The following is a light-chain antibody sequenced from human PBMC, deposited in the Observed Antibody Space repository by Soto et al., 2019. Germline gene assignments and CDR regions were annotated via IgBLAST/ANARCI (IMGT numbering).Light chain of an antibody. CDR2: GAS. CDR1: QSVSSSY. CDR3: QQYGSSPYT. Sequence: EIVLTQSPGTLSLSPGERATLSCRASQSVSSSYLAWYQQKPGQAPRLLIYGASSRPTGIPDRFSGSGSGTDFTLTISRLEPDDFAVYYCQQYGSSPYTFGQGTKLEIK. J-gene: IGKJ2*01. V-gene: IGKV3-20*01.